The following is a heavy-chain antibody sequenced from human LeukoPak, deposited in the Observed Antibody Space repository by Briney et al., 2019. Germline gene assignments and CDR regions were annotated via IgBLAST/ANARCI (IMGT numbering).Heavy chain of an antibody. V-gene: IGHV1-3*01. CDR1: GYTFTSYA. CDR2: INAGNGNT. D-gene: IGHD6-19*01. J-gene: IGHJ4*02. Sequence: ASVKVSCKASGYTFTSYAMRWVRQAPGQRLEWMGWINAGNGNTKYSQKFQGRVTITRDTSASTAYMELSSLRSEDTAVYYCARGGPKSLIAVATFWGQGTLVTVPS. CDR3: ARGGPKSLIAVATF.